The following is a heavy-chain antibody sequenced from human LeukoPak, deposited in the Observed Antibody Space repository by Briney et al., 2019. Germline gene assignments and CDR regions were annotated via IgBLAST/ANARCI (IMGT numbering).Heavy chain of an antibody. V-gene: IGHV4-59*06. CDR2: IYHSGST. CDR1: GGSISSYY. D-gene: IGHD6-13*01. J-gene: IGHJ5*02. CDR3: ARDPGIAAAGTVS. Sequence: PSETLSLTCTVSGGSISSYYWSWIRQPAGKGLEWIGYIYHSGSTYYNPSLKSRVTISVDRSKNQFSLKLSSVTAADTAVYYCARDPGIAAAGTVSWGQGTLVTVSS.